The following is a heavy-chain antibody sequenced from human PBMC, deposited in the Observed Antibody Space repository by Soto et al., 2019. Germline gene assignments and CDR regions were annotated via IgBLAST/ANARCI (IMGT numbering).Heavy chain of an antibody. J-gene: IGHJ5*02. D-gene: IGHD6-19*01. V-gene: IGHV3-23*01. CDR2: ISGSGGST. Sequence: GGSLRLSCAASGFTFSSYWMSWVRQAPGKGLEWVSAISGSGGSTYYADSVKGRFTISRDNSKNTLYLQMNSLRAEDTAVYYCARGGIHSSGEVLDPWGQGTLVTVSS. CDR1: GFTFSSYW. CDR3: ARGGIHSSGEVLDP.